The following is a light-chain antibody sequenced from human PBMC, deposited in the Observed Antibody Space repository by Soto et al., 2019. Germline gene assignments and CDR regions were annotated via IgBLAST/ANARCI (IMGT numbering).Light chain of an antibody. CDR3: QQYNNWPHT. CDR1: QSVSSN. CDR2: GAS. Sequence: EIVMTQSPATLSVSPGXRATLXCRASQSVSSNLAWYQQKPGQAPRLLIYGASTRATGIPARFSGSGSGTEFTLTISSLQSEDFAVYYCQQYNNWPHTFGQGTKLEIK. J-gene: IGKJ2*01. V-gene: IGKV3-15*01.